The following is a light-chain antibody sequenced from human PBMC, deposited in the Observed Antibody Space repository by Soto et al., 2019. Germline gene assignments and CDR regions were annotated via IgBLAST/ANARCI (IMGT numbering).Light chain of an antibody. CDR2: AAS. J-gene: IGKJ5*01. V-gene: IGKV1-9*01. CDR3: RQLNSYPIT. Sequence: DIQLTQPPSFLSASVGDRVTITCRASQGLSSDLAWYQQKPGKAPKLLIYAASTLQSGVPSRFSGGGSGTEFTLTISSLQPEDFATYYCRQLNSYPITFGQGTRLEIK. CDR1: QGLSSD.